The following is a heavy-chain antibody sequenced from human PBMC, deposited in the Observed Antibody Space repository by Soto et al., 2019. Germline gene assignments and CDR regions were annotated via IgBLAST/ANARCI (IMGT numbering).Heavy chain of an antibody. CDR2: ITVGDGDT. D-gene: IGHD2-21*01. V-gene: IGHV1-3*05. CDR3: ARNLVGTGFFDY. J-gene: IGHJ4*02. CDR1: GYTFTAYA. Sequence: QVQLVQSGAEEKKPGASVKVSCQTSGYTFTAYALHWVRRAPGQRLEWMGWITVGDGDTKYSQSLQGRVTFTSDTSATTPYMELNSLGSEDTAVYYCARNLVGTGFFDYWGQGSRVTGSS.